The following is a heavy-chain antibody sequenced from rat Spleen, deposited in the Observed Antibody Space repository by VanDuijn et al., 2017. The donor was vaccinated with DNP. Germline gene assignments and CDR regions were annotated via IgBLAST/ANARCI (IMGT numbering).Heavy chain of an antibody. CDR1: GFTYSDYN. Sequence: EVQLVESGGGLVPPGRPLKLSCAASGFTYSDYNMAWVRQSPKKGLEWVATIIYDGSRTYYRDSVKGRFTISRDNAKSTLYLQMDSLRSEDTATYYCATHDNWAWGQGTSVTVSS. CDR2: IIYDGSRT. V-gene: IGHV5S10*01. CDR3: ATHDNWA. J-gene: IGHJ4*01. D-gene: IGHD3-6*01.